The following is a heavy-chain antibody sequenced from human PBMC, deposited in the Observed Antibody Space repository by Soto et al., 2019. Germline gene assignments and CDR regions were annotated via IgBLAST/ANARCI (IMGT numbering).Heavy chain of an antibody. CDR2: INAGNGNT. Sequence: ASVKVSCTASGYTFTSYAMHWVRQAPGQRLEWMGWINAGNGNTKYPQKFQGRVTITRDTSASTAYMELSSLRSEDTAVYYCARSTDYYYMDVWGKGTTVTVSS. D-gene: IGHD2-2*01. V-gene: IGHV1-3*01. CDR1: GYTFTSYA. J-gene: IGHJ6*03. CDR3: ARSTDYYYMDV.